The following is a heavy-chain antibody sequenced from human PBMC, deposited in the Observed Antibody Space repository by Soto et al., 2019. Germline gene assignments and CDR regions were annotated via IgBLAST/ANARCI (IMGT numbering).Heavy chain of an antibody. V-gene: IGHV1-3*01. CDR1: GYTFTSYA. D-gene: IGHD3-9*01. CDR2: INAGNGNT. CDR3: ASPGGYYDILTGSRDYHYYYGMDD. Sequence: RASVKVSCKASGYTFTSYAMHWVRQAPGQRLEWMGWINAGNGNTKYSQKFQGRVTITRDTSASTAYMELSSLRSEDTAVYYCASPGGYYDILTGSRDYHYYYGMDDWGQGTTVTVSS. J-gene: IGHJ6*02.